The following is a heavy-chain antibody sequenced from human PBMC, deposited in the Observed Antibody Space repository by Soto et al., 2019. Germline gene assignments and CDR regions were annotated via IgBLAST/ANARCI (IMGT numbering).Heavy chain of an antibody. CDR2: IIPILGIA. CDR3: ARALYSSSSYYYGMDV. CDR1: GGTFSSYA. D-gene: IGHD6-6*01. V-gene: IGHV1-69*10. J-gene: IGHJ6*02. Sequence: ASVKVSCKASGGTFSSYAISWVRQAPGQGLEWMGGIIPILGIANYAQKFQGRVTITADKSTSTAYMELSSLRSEDTAVYYCARALYSSSSYYYGMDVWGQGTTVTVSS.